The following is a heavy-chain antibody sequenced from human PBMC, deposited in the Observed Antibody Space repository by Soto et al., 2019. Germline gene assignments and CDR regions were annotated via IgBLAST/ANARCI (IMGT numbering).Heavy chain of an antibody. Sequence: QVQLQESGPGLVQPSQTLSLTCTVSGGSISSGGYYWSWIRQHPGTGLGWIGHISYSGSTYYNTSLKSRVTITVDTYRNQLSLIVNSVTAADTAVYYCARGVLHWGQGTLVTVSS. V-gene: IGHV4-31*03. J-gene: IGHJ4*01. CDR1: GGSISSGGYY. CDR2: ISYSGST. CDR3: ARGVLH.